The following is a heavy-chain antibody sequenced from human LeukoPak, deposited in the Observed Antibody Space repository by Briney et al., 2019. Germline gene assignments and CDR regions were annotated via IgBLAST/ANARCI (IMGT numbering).Heavy chain of an antibody. Sequence: ASVKVSCKASGYTFTSYGISWVRQAPGQGLEWMGWISAYNGNTNYAQKLQGRVTMTTDTSTSTAYMELRSLRSDDTAVYYCAREWGLESSGYYYAYWGQGTLVTVSS. CDR2: ISAYNGNT. D-gene: IGHD3-22*01. CDR1: GYTFTSYG. CDR3: AREWGLESSGYYYAY. J-gene: IGHJ4*02. V-gene: IGHV1-18*01.